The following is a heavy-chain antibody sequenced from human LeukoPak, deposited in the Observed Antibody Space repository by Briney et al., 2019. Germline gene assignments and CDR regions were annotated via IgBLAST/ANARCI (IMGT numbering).Heavy chain of an antibody. CDR1: GGTFSSYA. Sequence: GASVTVSCKASGGTFSSYAISWVRQAPGQGLEWMGGIIPIFGTANYAQKFQGRVTITTDESTSPAYMELSSLRSEDTALYYWAKHPLRGGSYLYYYGMDVWGQGTTVTVSS. CDR2: IIPIFGTA. V-gene: IGHV1-69*05. D-gene: IGHD1-26*01. CDR3: AKHPLRGGSYLYYYGMDV. J-gene: IGHJ6*02.